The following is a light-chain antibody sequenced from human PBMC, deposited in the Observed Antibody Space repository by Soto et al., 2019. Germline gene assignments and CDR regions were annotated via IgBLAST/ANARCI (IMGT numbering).Light chain of an antibody. CDR3: VLYLGSGIGV. CDR1: SGSVSTSYY. CDR2: STN. V-gene: IGLV8-61*01. J-gene: IGLJ2*01. Sequence: QTVVTQEPSFSVSPGGTVTLTCGLSSGSVSTSYYPGWYQQTPGQAPRTLIYSTNTRSSGVPDRFSGSILGNKAALTITGAQADDESDYYCVLYLGSGIGVFGGGTKLTVL.